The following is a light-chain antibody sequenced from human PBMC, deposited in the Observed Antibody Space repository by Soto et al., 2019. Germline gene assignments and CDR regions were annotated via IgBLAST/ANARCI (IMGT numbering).Light chain of an antibody. V-gene: IGLV2-14*03. CDR2: GVT. Sequence: QSALTQPASVSGSPGQSITISCTGTSSDIGGHDDVSWYQQHPGKVPKLLLYGVTDRPSGVSDRFSGSKSGNVASLTISGLQAEDEADYYCCSYTSDLTPYVFGTGTTLTVL. CDR3: CSYTSDLTPYV. J-gene: IGLJ1*01. CDR1: SSDIGGHDD.